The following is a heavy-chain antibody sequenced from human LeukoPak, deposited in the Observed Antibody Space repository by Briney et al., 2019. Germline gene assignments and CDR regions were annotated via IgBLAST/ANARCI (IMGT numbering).Heavy chain of an antibody. V-gene: IGHV3-23*01. J-gene: IGHJ5*02. D-gene: IGHD2-15*01. CDR2: ISGSGGNT. CDR1: GFTFSSYA. Sequence: GGSLRLSCAASGFTFSSYAMTWVRQAPGKGLEWVSGISGSGGNTYYTDSVRGRLSISRDNSKNTLSLQMNSLRAEDTAIYYCAKHPYEGYCSGGSCWNNWFDPWGQGTLVTVSS. CDR3: AKHPYEGYCSGGSCWNNWFDP.